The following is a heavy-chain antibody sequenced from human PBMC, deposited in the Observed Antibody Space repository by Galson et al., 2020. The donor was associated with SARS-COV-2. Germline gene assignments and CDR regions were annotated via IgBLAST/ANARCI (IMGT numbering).Heavy chain of an antibody. Sequence: GGSLRLSCAASGFTFDDFAMHWVRQAPGKGLEWVALISWDGDNTKYADSVKGRFIISRDNRKSSLYLQMKSLRPDDTAFYYCAKVAGGYSASWYGHFDCWGQGTLVSVAS. J-gene: IGHJ4*02. CDR2: ISWDGDNT. CDR3: AKVAGGYSASWYGHFDC. D-gene: IGHD6-13*01. V-gene: IGHV3-43D*04. CDR1: GFTFDDFA.